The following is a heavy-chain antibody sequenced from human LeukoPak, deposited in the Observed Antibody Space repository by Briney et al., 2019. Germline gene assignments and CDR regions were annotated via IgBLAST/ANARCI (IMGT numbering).Heavy chain of an antibody. CDR3: ARTKYDYVWGSYPLNWFDP. J-gene: IGHJ5*02. V-gene: IGHV4-59*01. CDR1: GGSISSYY. Sequence: PSETLSLTCTVSGGSISSYYWSWIRQPPGKGLEWIGYIYYSGSTNYNPSLKSRVTISVDTTKNQFSLKLSSVTAADTAVYYCARTKYDYVWGSYPLNWFDPWGQGTLVTVSS. D-gene: IGHD3-16*02. CDR2: IYYSGST.